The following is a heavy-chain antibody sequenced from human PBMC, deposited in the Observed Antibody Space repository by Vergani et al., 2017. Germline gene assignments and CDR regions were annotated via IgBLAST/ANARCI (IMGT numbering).Heavy chain of an antibody. V-gene: IGHV4-39*01. D-gene: IGHD2-21*02. CDR3: ARHLAYCGGDCCPYYCGMDF. CDR2: IYYRGST. J-gene: IGHJ6*02. CDR1: GGPISSSSYY. Sequence: QLQLQESGPGRVKPSETLSLTCTVSGGPISSSSYYWGWIRQPPGKGLVWIGSIYYRGSTYYNPSLKSRVTISVDTSKNQFSLKLSSVTAADTAVYYCARHLAYCGGDCCPYYCGMDFWGQGTTVTVSS.